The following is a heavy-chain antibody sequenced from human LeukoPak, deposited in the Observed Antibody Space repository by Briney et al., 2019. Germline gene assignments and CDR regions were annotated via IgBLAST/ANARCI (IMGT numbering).Heavy chain of an antibody. J-gene: IGHJ2*01. D-gene: IGHD3-10*01. Sequence: PSETLSLTCTVSGGSISSNSDYWGWIRQPPGKGLEWIGTIYHSGSTYYKPSLKSRVTISVDTSKNQFSLKVNSVTAADTAVYYCARRHRPYYYGSGSYWYFDLRGRGTLVTVSS. V-gene: IGHV4-39*01. CDR2: IYHSGST. CDR3: ARRHRPYYYGSGSYWYFDL. CDR1: GGSISSNSDY.